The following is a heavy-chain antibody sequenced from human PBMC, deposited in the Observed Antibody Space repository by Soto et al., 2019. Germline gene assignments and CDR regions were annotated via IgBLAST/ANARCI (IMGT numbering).Heavy chain of an antibody. CDR3: ASRERVDAFDV. CDR1: GGTFSSYG. J-gene: IGHJ3*01. V-gene: IGHV1-69*06. Sequence: QVQLVQSGAEVKKPGSSVKVSCKASGGTFSSYGITWVRQAPGQGLEWMGGIVPIFGSINLAQKFRGRLTITPDKSTSTVYMELSSLTSEATAVYYCASRERVDAFDVWGQGTMVTVSS. D-gene: IGHD1-26*01. CDR2: IVPIFGSI.